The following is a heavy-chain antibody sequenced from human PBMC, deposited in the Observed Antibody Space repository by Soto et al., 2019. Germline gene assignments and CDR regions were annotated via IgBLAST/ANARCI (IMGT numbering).Heavy chain of an antibody. CDR3: ARDPGQDEAMDY. V-gene: IGHV3-33*01. J-gene: IGHJ4*02. Sequence: QVPVVESGGGVVQPGTSLRLSCAASGFTFSNFGMHWVRQAPGKGLEWVAVIWHDGKNKYYADSAKGRFTISRDNSKNTLYLQMNRLRAEDTAVYFCARDPGQDEAMDYWGQGTLVTVSS. CDR2: IWHDGKNK. CDR1: GFTFSNFG.